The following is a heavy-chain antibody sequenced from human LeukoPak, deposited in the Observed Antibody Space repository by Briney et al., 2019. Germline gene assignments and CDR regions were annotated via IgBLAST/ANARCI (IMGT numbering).Heavy chain of an antibody. Sequence: ASVKVSCKASGYTFTSYYMHWVRQAPGQGLEWVGIINPSGGSTSYAQKFQGRVTMTRDTSTSTVYMELSSLRSEDTAVYYCARGPDHSLYSNYQYYFDYWGQGTLVTVSS. J-gene: IGHJ4*02. CDR2: INPSGGST. D-gene: IGHD4-11*01. CDR1: GYTFTSYY. V-gene: IGHV1-46*03. CDR3: ARGPDHSLYSNYQYYFDY.